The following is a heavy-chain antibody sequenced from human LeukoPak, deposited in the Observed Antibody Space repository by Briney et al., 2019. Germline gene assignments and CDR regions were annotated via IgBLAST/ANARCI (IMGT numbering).Heavy chain of an antibody. V-gene: IGHV4-34*01. CDR2: INHSGST. CDR1: GGSFSGYY. Sequence: KPSETLSLTCAVYGGSFSGYYWSWIRQPPGKGPEWVGEINHSGSTNYNPSLKSRVTISVDTSKNQFSLKLSSVTAADTAVYYCARGRSSSWPYYYYMDVWGKGTTVTVSS. J-gene: IGHJ6*03. CDR3: ARGRSSSWPYYYYMDV. D-gene: IGHD6-13*01.